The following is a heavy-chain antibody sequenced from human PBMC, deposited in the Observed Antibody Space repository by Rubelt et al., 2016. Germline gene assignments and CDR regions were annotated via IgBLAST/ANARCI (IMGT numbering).Heavy chain of an antibody. CDR2: LYYTGST. CDR1: GDSISSYY. CDR3: ARHGGSYLDYFDY. Sequence: QVQLQESGPGLVKPSETLSLICAVSGDSISSYYWSWIRQPPGKGLEWIGYLYYTGSTSYNPSLKSRVTISVDKPKNQFSRKLSSVTAADTAVYYCARHGGSYLDYFDYWGQGTLVTVSS. V-gene: IGHV4-59*08. J-gene: IGHJ4*02. D-gene: IGHD1-26*01.